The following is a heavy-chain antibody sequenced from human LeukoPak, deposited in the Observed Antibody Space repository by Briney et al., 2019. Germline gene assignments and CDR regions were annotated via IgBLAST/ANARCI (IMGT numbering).Heavy chain of an antibody. CDR2: ITSDSSFI. CDR1: GFTFSSYS. D-gene: IGHD2-15*01. CDR3: ARAVTYCSGGSCYSGLPSAY. V-gene: IGHV3-21*01. J-gene: IGHJ4*02. Sequence: GGSLRLSCAAFGFTFSSYSMNWVREAPGKGLEWVSSITSDSSFILYADSVKGRFTTSKDSAHNSLYLQMNTLRAEDTAVYYCARAVTYCSGGSCYSGLPSAYWGQGTLVTVSS.